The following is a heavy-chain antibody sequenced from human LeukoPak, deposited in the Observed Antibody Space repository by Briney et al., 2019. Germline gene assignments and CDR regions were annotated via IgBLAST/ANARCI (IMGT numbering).Heavy chain of an antibody. CDR2: IYPGDSDT. CDR1: GFTFTTYW. CDR3: ARGRGCSYNYYYFDY. D-gene: IGHD2-15*01. V-gene: IGHV5-51*01. Sequence: GESLKISCQGSGFTFTTYWIGWVRQMPGKGLEWLGIIYPGDSDTRYSPYFQGQVTISADKSITTAYLQWSSLKASDTAIYYCARGRGCSYNYYYFDYWGQGTLVTVSS. J-gene: IGHJ4*02.